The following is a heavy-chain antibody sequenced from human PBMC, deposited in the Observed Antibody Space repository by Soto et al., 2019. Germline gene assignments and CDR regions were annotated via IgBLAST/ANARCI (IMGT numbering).Heavy chain of an antibody. CDR2: ISFDGSNE. V-gene: IGHV3-30-3*01. CDR3: ARPAATVIFYSGMGV. CDR1: GFTFSDYA. D-gene: IGHD4-17*01. Sequence: GGSLRLSCAASGFTFSDYAMHWVRQAPGKGLEWVAIISFDGSNEHYADSVQGRFTISRDNSENTLYLQMNSLRADDTAVYYCARPAATVIFYSGMGVWGQGTTVTVS. J-gene: IGHJ6*02.